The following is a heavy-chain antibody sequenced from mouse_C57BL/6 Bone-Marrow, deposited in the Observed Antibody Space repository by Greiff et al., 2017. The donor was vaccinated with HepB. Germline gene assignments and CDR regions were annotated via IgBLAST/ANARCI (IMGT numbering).Heavy chain of an antibody. CDR2: IDPENGDT. Sequence: EVQLVESGAELVRPGASVKLSCTASGFNIKDDYMHWVKQRPEQGLEWIGWIDPENGDTEYASKFQGKATITADTSSNTAYLQLSSLTSEDTAVYYCTTGGLLPAWFAYWGQGTLVTVSA. CDR1: GFNIKDDY. CDR3: TTGGLLPAWFAY. D-gene: IGHD2-3*01. J-gene: IGHJ3*01. V-gene: IGHV14-4*01.